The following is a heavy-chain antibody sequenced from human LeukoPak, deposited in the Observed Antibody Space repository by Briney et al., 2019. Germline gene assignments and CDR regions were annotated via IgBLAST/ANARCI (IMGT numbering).Heavy chain of an antibody. CDR2: IYSGGST. V-gene: IGHV3-66*01. CDR1: GFTVSSNY. CDR3: ASGAVAGIFDY. D-gene: IGHD6-19*01. J-gene: IGHJ4*02. Sequence: GGSLRLSCAASGFTVSSNYMSWVRQAPGKGLEWVSVIYSGGSTYYAVSVKGRFTISRDNSKNTLYLQMNSLRAEDTAVYYCASGAVAGIFDYWGQGTLVTVSS.